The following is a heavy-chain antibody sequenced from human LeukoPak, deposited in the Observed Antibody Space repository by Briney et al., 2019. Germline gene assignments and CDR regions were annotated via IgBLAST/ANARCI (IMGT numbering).Heavy chain of an antibody. Sequence: SETLSLTCTVSGGSISSYYWSWIRQPPGKGLEWIGYIYYSGSTNYNPSLKSRVTISVDTSKNQFSLKLSSVTAADTAVYYCARERDSSGYYYYFDYWGQGTLVTVSS. CDR2: IYYSGST. V-gene: IGHV4-59*01. D-gene: IGHD3-22*01. CDR3: ARERDSSGYYYYFDY. CDR1: GGSISSYY. J-gene: IGHJ4*02.